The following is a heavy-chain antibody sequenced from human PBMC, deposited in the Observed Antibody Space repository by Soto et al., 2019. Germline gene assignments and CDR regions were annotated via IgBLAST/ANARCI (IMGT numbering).Heavy chain of an antibody. CDR2: IIPIFGTA. CDR3: ATYSGYDYDYYYGMDV. D-gene: IGHD5-12*01. V-gene: IGHV1-69*05. CDR1: GGTFSSYA. Sequence: QVQLVQSGAEVKKPGSSVKVSCKASGGTFSSYAISWVRQAPGQGLEWMGGIIPIFGTANYAQKFQGRVTITXXEXTXXAYMELSSLRSEDTAVYYCATYSGYDYDYYYGMDVWGQGTTVTVSS. J-gene: IGHJ6*02.